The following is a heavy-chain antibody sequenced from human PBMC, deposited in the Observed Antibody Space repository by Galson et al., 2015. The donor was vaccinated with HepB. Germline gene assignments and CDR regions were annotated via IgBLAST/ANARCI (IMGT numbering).Heavy chain of an antibody. CDR2: INPDESEK. D-gene: IGHD1-1*01. J-gene: IGHJ4*02. V-gene: IGHV3-7*01. Sequence: SLRLSCAASGIMSSDYWMDWVRQAPGKGLEWVASINPDESEKYYVDSVKGRFTISRDNAKNSVFLQMNSLRVEDTAVYYCARDVGYWKLDWWGQGSLVTVSS. CDR1: GIMSSDYW. CDR3: ARDVGYWKLDW.